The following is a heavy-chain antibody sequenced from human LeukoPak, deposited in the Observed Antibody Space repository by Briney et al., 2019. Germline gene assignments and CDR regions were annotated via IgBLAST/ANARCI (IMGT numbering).Heavy chain of an antibody. Sequence: PSETLSLTCAVYGGSFSGHYWSWIRQPPGKGLEWIGEINHCGSTNYNPSLKSRVTISVDTSKNQFSLKLSSVTAADTAVYYCARGHGSGSYYNFDYWGQGTLVTVSS. CDR3: ARGHGSGSYYNFDY. CDR2: INHCGST. J-gene: IGHJ4*02. CDR1: GGSFSGHY. D-gene: IGHD3-10*01. V-gene: IGHV4-34*01.